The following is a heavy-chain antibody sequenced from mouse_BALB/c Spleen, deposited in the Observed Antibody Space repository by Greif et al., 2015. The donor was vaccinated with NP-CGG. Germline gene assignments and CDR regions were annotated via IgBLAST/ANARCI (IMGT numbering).Heavy chain of an antibody. CDR1: GYTFTSYW. D-gene: IGHD1-1*01. Sequence: QVQLQQSGAELVKPGASVKMSCKASGYTFTSYWMHWVKQRPGQGLEWIGVIDPSDSYTSYNRKFKGKATLTVDTSSSTAYMQLSILTSEDSAVYYCTTYYYGTSYYFDYWGQGTTLTVSS. CDR2: IDPSDSYT. V-gene: IGHV1S127*01. CDR3: TTYYYGTSYYFDY. J-gene: IGHJ2*01.